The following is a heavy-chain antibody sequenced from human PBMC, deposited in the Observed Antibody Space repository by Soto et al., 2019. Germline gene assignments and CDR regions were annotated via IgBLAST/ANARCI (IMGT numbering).Heavy chain of an antibody. D-gene: IGHD6-13*01. CDR3: AAAAGKHYYYYYMDV. CDR1: GYTLTELS. J-gene: IGHJ6*03. Sequence: EASVNVSCKVSGYTLTELSMHWVRQAPGKGLEWMGGFDPEDGETIYAQKFQGRVTMTEDTSTDTAYMELSSLRSEDTAVYYCAAAAGKHYYYYYMDVWGKGTTVTVSS. V-gene: IGHV1-24*01. CDR2: FDPEDGET.